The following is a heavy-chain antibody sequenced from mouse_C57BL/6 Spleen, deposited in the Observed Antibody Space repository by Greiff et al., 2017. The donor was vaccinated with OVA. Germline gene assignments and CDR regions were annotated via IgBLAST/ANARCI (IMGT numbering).Heavy chain of an antibody. Sequence: EVKLVESGGGLVKPGGSLKLSCAASGFTFSSYAMSWVRQTPEKRLAWVATISDGGSYTYYPDNVKGRFTISRDNAKNNLYLQMSHLKSEDTAMYYCARDEGYYDYWGQGTTLTVSS. V-gene: IGHV5-4*01. D-gene: IGHD2-3*01. CDR3: ARDEGYYDY. CDR1: GFTFSSYA. J-gene: IGHJ2*01. CDR2: ISDGGSYT.